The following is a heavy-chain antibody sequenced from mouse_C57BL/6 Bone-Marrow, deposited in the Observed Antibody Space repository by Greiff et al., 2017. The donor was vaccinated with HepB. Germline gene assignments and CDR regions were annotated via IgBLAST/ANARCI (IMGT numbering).Heavy chain of an antibody. D-gene: IGHD4-1*01. CDR2: INPNNGGI. CDR1: GYTFTDYY. Sequence: EVQLQQSGPELVKPGASVKISCKASGYTFTDYYMNWVKQRPGKSLEWIGDINPNNGGISYKQKFKGKATLPVDKSSSTSYMELRSLTSEDSAVYYCARWNCDFDYWGQGTTLTVSS. CDR3: ARWNCDFDY. J-gene: IGHJ2*01. V-gene: IGHV1-26*01.